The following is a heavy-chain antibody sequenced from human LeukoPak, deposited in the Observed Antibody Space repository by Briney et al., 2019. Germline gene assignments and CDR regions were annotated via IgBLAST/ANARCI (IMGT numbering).Heavy chain of an antibody. D-gene: IGHD1-26*01. J-gene: IGHJ4*02. V-gene: IGHV4-39*01. CDR2: TYYSGST. Sequence: ASETLSLTCSVSGGSITYSHYYWGWVRQPPGKGLEWIGGTYYSGSTYYNPSLKSRVTISVDTSRNEFSLRLSSVTAADTALYFCARQSGSYGGILDNWGQGILGTVSS. CDR1: GGSITYSHYY. CDR3: ARQSGSYGGILDN.